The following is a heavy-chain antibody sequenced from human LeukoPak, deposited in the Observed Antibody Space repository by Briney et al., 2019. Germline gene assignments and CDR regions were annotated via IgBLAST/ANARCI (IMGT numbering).Heavy chain of an antibody. CDR2: ISGSGGST. D-gene: IGHD3-10*01. Sequence: GGSLRLSCAASGFTFSSYAMSWVRQAPGKELEWVSAISGSGGSTYYADSVKGRFTISRDNSKNTLYLQMNSLRAEDTAVYYCAKSVAAHMVFDYWGQGTLVTVSS. CDR1: GFTFSSYA. V-gene: IGHV3-23*01. CDR3: AKSVAAHMVFDY. J-gene: IGHJ4*02.